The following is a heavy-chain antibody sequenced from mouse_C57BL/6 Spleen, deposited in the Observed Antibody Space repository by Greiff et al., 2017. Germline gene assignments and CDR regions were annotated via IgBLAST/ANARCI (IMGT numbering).Heavy chain of an antibody. CDR1: GYTFTSYW. J-gene: IGHJ4*01. V-gene: IGHV1-55*01. CDR3: ARRGCSYAMDY. D-gene: IGHD6-1*01. CDR2: IYPGSGST. Sequence: QVQLKQPGAELVKPGASVKMSCKASGYTFTSYWITWVKQRPGQGLEWIGDIYPGSGSTNYNEKIKSKATLTVDTSSSTAYMLLSSLTSEDSAVYYCARRGCSYAMDYWGQGTSVTVSS.